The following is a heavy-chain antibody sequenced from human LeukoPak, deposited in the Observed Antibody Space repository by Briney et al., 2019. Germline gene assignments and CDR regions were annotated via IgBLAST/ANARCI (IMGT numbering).Heavy chain of an antibody. V-gene: IGHV3-11*01. CDR3: SRDYSESEYFFDY. Sequence: GGSLRLSCVTSGFTFSHYYMTWIRQAPGKGLEWVSYISGTGNNKYYADSVKGRFTISRDNAQNSLYLQMSSLRAEDTAMYYCSRDYSESEYFFDYWGQGSLGAVSS. D-gene: IGHD1-26*01. CDR1: GFTFSHYY. J-gene: IGHJ4*02. CDR2: ISGTGNNK.